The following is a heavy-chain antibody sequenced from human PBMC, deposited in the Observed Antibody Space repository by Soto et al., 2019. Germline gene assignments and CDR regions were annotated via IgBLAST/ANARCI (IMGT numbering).Heavy chain of an antibody. D-gene: IGHD6-19*01. J-gene: IGHJ5*02. V-gene: IGHV6-1*01. Sequence: SRTLSLTCAISGDSVSSNSAAWNWIRQSPSRGLEWLGRTYYRSKWYNDYAVSVKSRITINPDTSKNQFSLQLNSVTPEDTPVYYCARGDLGSGWLNWFDPWGQGTLVTVSS. CDR3: ARGDLGSGWLNWFDP. CDR2: TYYRSKWYN. CDR1: GDSVSSNSAA.